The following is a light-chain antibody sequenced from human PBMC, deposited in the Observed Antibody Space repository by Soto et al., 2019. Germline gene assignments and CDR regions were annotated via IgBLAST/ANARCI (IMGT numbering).Light chain of an antibody. Sequence: DIQLTQSPSFLSASLGDRVTITCRASQGIGSYLAWYQQKPGKAPRLLIYAASTLQSGVPSRFSGSGSDTEFTLTISSLQPDDFATYYCQQYNSYSTFGQGTKVDI. J-gene: IGKJ1*01. V-gene: IGKV1-9*01. CDR2: AAS. CDR3: QQYNSYST. CDR1: QGIGSY.